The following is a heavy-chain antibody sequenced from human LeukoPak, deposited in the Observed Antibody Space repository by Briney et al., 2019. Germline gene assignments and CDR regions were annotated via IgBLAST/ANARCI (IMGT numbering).Heavy chain of an antibody. CDR3: ARWRAVAGTGYFDY. D-gene: IGHD6-19*01. J-gene: IGHJ4*02. Sequence: SETLSLTCTVSGGSISSYYWSWIRQPAGKGLEWIGRIYTSGSTYYNPSLKSRVTISVDTSKNQFSLKLSSVTAADTAVYYCARWRAVAGTGYFDYWGQGTLVTVSS. V-gene: IGHV4-4*07. CDR1: GGSISSYY. CDR2: IYTSGST.